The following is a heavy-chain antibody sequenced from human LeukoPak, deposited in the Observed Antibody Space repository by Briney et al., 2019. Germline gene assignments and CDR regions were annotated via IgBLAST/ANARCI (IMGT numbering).Heavy chain of an antibody. CDR1: GFTFSSYG. CDR3: AKDTGRGGQWLEIDY. CDR2: ISYDGSNK. Sequence: PGGSLRLSCAASGFTFSSYGMHWVRQAPGKGLEWVAVISYDGSNKYYADSVKGRFTISRDNSKNTLYLQMNSLRAEDTAVYYCAKDTGRGGQWLEIDYWGQGTLVTVSS. J-gene: IGHJ4*02. D-gene: IGHD6-19*01. V-gene: IGHV3-30*18.